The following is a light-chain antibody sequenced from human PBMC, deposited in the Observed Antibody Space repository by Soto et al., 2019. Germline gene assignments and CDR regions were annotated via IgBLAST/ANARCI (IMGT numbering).Light chain of an antibody. Sequence: EIVMTQSPATLSVSPGERATLSCRASQSVSNNLAWYQQKPGQAPRLLIYGASTRATGIPARFSGSGPGTEFTLTIRSLQSEDFAVYYCQQYNTWSPLTFGGGTKVETK. CDR2: GAS. V-gene: IGKV3-15*01. CDR1: QSVSNN. CDR3: QQYNTWSPLT. J-gene: IGKJ4*01.